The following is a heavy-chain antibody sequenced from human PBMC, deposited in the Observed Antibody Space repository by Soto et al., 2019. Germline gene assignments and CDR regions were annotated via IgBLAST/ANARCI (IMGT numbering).Heavy chain of an antibody. CDR3: AKERFLEWLLYDPNYYYGMDV. J-gene: IGHJ6*02. V-gene: IGHV3-33*06. Sequence: GGSLRLSCAASGFTFSSYGMHWVRQAPGKGLEWVAVIWYDGSNKYYADSVKGRFTISRDNSKNTLYLQMNSLRAEDAAVYYCAKERFLEWLLYDPNYYYGMDVWGQGTTVTVSS. CDR2: IWYDGSNK. CDR1: GFTFSSYG. D-gene: IGHD3-3*01.